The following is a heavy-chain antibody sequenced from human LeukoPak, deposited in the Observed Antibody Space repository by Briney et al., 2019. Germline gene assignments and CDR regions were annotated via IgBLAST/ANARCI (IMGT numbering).Heavy chain of an antibody. J-gene: IGHJ4*02. Sequence: GGSLRLSCAASGFTFDDYAMHWVRQAPGKGLEWVSGISWNSGSIAYADSVKGRFTISRDNAKNSLYLQMNSLRAEDTALYYCAKDLITMVRGVMSNWGQGTLVTVSS. CDR3: AKDLITMVRGVMSN. V-gene: IGHV3-9*01. CDR2: ISWNSGSI. CDR1: GFTFDDYA. D-gene: IGHD3-10*01.